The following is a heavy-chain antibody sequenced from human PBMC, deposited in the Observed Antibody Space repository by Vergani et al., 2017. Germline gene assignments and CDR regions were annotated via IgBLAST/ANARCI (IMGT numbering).Heavy chain of an antibody. CDR1: GGSISSGGYY. D-gene: IGHD3-10*01. Sequence: QLQLQESGPGLVKPSQTLSLTCTVSGGSISSGGYYWSWIRQHPGKGLEWIGYIYYSGSTYYNPSLKSRVTISVDTSKNQFSLKLSSVTAADTAVYYCARTITMVRGVTENWFDPWGQGTLVTVSS. CDR3: ARTITMVRGVTENWFDP. CDR2: IYYSGST. J-gene: IGHJ5*02. V-gene: IGHV4-31*03.